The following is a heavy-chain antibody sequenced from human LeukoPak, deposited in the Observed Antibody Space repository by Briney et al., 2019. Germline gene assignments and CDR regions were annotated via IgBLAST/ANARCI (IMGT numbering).Heavy chain of an antibody. CDR3: AKDEAQTDDFWSGYYRYYYYGMDV. Sequence: PGRSLRLSCAASGFTFSSYTMHWVRQAPGKGLEWVAVISYDGSNKYYADSVKGRFTISRDTSKRTMYLQMNSLRAEDTAVYYCAKDEAQTDDFWSGYYRYYYYGMDVWGQGTTVTVSS. CDR1: GFTFSSYT. J-gene: IGHJ6*02. V-gene: IGHV3-30-3*01. D-gene: IGHD3-3*01. CDR2: ISYDGSNK.